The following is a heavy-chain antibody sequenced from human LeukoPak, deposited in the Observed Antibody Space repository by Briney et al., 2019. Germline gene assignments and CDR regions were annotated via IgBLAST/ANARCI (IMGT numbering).Heavy chain of an antibody. D-gene: IGHD6-19*01. J-gene: IGHJ4*02. CDR1: GFALPTRGVG. Sequence: SGPRLSQPPPTVTLTGTFSGFALPTRGVGVGWIRQPPGKALEWLSLNSWDDDKLYSPYLKSRLTTTKDTSKNQLVLTMTNMDPVDTATYYCAHRPVAVASTFDHLGQRTLVTVSS. CDR2: NSWDDDK. CDR3: AHRPVAVASTFDH. V-gene: IGHV2-5*02.